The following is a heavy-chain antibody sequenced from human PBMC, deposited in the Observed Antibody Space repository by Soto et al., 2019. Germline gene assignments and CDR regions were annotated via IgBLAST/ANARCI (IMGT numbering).Heavy chain of an antibody. CDR2: IFHSGST. CDR3: ARVGYCGSDRCSWIVI. J-gene: IGHJ4*02. CDR1: GATISSSNW. D-gene: IGHD2-15*01. Sequence: SETLSLTCAVSGATISSSNWWSWVRQPPGKGLEWIGEIFHSGSTNYIPSLKSRVTISVDKSKNEFSLRLSSVTAADRAVYYCARVGYCGSDRCSWIVIWGQGTLVT. V-gene: IGHV4-4*02.